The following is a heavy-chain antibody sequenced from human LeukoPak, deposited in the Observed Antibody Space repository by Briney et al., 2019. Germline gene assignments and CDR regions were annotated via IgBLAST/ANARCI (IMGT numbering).Heavy chain of an antibody. CDR3: ASGGSWGCSSTSCYVFDY. D-gene: IGHD2-2*01. J-gene: IGHJ4*02. CDR1: GGSISSYY. CDR2: MYTSGST. Sequence: SETLSLTCTVSGGSISSYYWSWIRQPAGKGLEWIGRMYTSGSTNYNPSLKSRVTISVDTSKNQFSLKLSSVTAADTAVYYCASGGSWGCSSTSCYVFDYWGQGTLVTVSS. V-gene: IGHV4-4*07.